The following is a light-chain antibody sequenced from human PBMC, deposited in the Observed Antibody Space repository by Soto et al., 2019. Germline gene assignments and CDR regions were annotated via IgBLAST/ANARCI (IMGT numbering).Light chain of an antibody. J-gene: IGKJ4*01. Sequence: AIRMTQYPSAFSASTGDRVSSTCRASQGISSYLAGYQQKPGKASKLLIYAASTLQSGVPSRFSGSASGTEFTLTISSLQPEDFATYYCQQVSGYPLNFGGGT. CDR2: AAS. CDR1: QGISSY. CDR3: QQVSGYPLN. V-gene: IGKV1-8*01.